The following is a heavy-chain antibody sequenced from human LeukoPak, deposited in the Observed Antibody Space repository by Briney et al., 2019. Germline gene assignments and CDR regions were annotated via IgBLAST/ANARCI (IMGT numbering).Heavy chain of an antibody. CDR1: GGSISSYY. CDR2: IYYSGST. D-gene: IGHD7-27*01. Sequence: ASETLSLTCTVSGGSISSYYWSWIRQPPGKGLEWIGYIYYSGSTNYNPSLKSRVTISVDTSKNHVSLQLSSVTAADTAVYYCARLVNWEGPYFDYRGQGTLVTVSS. CDR3: ARLVNWEGPYFDY. V-gene: IGHV4-59*08. J-gene: IGHJ4*02.